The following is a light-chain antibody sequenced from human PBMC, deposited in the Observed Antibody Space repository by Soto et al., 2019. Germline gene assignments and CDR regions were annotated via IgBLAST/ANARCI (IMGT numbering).Light chain of an antibody. CDR2: EGS. CDR3: CSYAGSSTR. CDR1: SSDVGSYNL. V-gene: IGLV2-23*01. J-gene: IGLJ2*01. Sequence: QSALTQPASVSGSPGQSITISCTGTSSDVGSYNLVSWYQQHPGKAPKLMIYEGSKRPSGVSNRFSGSKSGNTASLTISGLQAEDEADYYCCSYAGSSTRFGGGTKLHRP.